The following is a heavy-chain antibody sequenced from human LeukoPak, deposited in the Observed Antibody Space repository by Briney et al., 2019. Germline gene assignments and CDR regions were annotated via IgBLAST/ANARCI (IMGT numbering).Heavy chain of an antibody. CDR3: ASSKRDSSSPHFDY. D-gene: IGHD6-6*01. J-gene: IGHJ4*02. CDR1: GGSISSYY. V-gene: IGHV4-59*01. Sequence: SETLSLTCTVSGGSISSYYWSWIRQPPGKGLEWIGYIYYSGSTNYNPSLKSRVTISVDTSKNQFSLKLSSVTAADTAVYYCASSKRDSSSPHFDYWGQGPLVTVSS. CDR2: IYYSGST.